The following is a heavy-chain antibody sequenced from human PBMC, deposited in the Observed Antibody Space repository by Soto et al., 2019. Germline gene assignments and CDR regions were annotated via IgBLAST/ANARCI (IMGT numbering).Heavy chain of an antibody. V-gene: IGHV3-74*01. CDR3: VRGNSGYGNFDY. D-gene: IGHD5-12*01. CDR2: MYTDASSA. CDR1: GLTFSSYL. Sequence: SFRLSCAASGLTFSSYLMHWVRQAPGKGLVWVSRMYTDASSATYADSVKGRFTISRDNAKNTLFLQIDSLRTEDTAVYYCVRGNSGYGNFDYWGEGTLVTVSS. J-gene: IGHJ4*02.